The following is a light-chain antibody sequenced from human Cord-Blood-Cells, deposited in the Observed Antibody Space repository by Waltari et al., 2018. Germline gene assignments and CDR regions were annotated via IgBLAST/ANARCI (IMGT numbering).Light chain of an antibody. CDR2: DVS. V-gene: IGLV2-14*01. CDR3: SSYTSSSTPVV. J-gene: IGLJ2*01. CDR1: SSDVGGYNY. Sequence: QSALTQPASVSGSPGQSITISCTGTSSDVGGYNYVSWYQQHPGQAPKLMIYDVSNRPSGVSNRLSGSKSGNTASLTISGLQAEDEADYYCSSYTSSSTPVVFGGGTKLTVL.